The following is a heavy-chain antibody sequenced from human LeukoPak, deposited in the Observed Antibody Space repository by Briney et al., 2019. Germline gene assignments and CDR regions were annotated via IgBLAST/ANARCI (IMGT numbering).Heavy chain of an antibody. V-gene: IGHV3-30*18. Sequence: GGSLRLSCAASGFTFSRHGMHWVRQAPGKGLEWVAVISYDGSNKYYADSVKGRFTISRDNSKNTLYLQMNSLRAEDTAVYYCAKGGYCSGGSCYLYYYYYGMDVWGKGTTVTVSS. D-gene: IGHD2-15*01. CDR3: AKGGYCSGGSCYLYYYYYGMDV. CDR1: GFTFSRHG. CDR2: ISYDGSNK. J-gene: IGHJ6*04.